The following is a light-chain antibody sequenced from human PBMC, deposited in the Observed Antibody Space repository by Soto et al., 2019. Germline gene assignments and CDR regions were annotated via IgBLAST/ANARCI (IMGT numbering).Light chain of an antibody. V-gene: IGLV2-14*01. CDR3: SSYTSRSTRV. Sequence: QSVLTQPASVSGSPGQSITISCTGTSSDVGGYNYVSWYQQHPGKAPKLMIYEVSNRPSGVSNRFSGSKSGNTASLTISGLHAEDEADYYCSSYTSRSTRVFGGGTKVTVL. CDR2: EVS. CDR1: SSDVGGYNY. J-gene: IGLJ3*02.